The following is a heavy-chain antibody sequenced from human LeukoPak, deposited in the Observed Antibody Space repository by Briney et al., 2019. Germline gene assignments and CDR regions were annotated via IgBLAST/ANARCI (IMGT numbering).Heavy chain of an antibody. D-gene: IGHD5-24*01. CDR2: IWHDGSAE. CDR3: ARDSRGGWSGYFDL. Sequence: GRSLRLSCAASGFTFSSYGMYWVRQAPGKGLECLAVIWHDGSAEFYADAVRGRFTISRDDSRNTVYLQMTSLRAEDTALYYCARDSRGGWSGYFDLWGQGTLVTVSS. J-gene: IGHJ4*02. V-gene: IGHV3-33*07. CDR1: GFTFSSYG.